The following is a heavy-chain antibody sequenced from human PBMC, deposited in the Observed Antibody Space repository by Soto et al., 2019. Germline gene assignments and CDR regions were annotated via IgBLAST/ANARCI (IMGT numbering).Heavy chain of an antibody. D-gene: IGHD6-19*01. CDR2: VSGFNGNT. V-gene: IGHV1-18*01. CDR3: ARDRGVAPPVAGNTHYYYYMDV. Sequence: QDQLVQSGAEVKKPGASVTVSCKASGYSFTNYGITWVRQAPGQGLEWMGWVSGFNGNTHYAQKPQGRVTMTTDASTITAYMELRSLRSDDTAVYYCARDRGVAPPVAGNTHYYYYMDVWGKGTTVTVSS. J-gene: IGHJ6*03. CDR1: GYSFTNYG.